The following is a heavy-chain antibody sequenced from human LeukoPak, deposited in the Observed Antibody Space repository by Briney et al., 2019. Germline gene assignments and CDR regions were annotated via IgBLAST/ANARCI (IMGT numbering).Heavy chain of an antibody. Sequence: PGGSLRLSCAASGFTFSSYSMNWVRQAPGKGLEWVSYISSSSSMIYYADSVKGRFTISRDNAKNSLYLQMNSLRAEDTAVYYCARDAVDTANAVWGQGTTVTVSS. CDR2: ISSSSSMI. D-gene: IGHD5-18*01. V-gene: IGHV3-48*01. CDR3: ARDAVDTANAV. CDR1: GFTFSSYS. J-gene: IGHJ6*02.